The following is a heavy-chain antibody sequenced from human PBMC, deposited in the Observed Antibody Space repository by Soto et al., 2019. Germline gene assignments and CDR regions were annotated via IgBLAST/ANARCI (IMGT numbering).Heavy chain of an antibody. CDR2: MNPNSGNT. V-gene: IGHV1-8*01. J-gene: IGHJ6*02. Sequence: QVQLVQSGAEVKKPGASMKVSCKASGYTFSNYDINWVRQATGQGLEWMGWMNPNSGNTGYAQKFQGRVTMTRNTSITTAYKELSSLRSEDTAVYYCARGTVTTFEYSYYYGLDVWGQGTTVTVSS. D-gene: IGHD4-4*01. CDR3: ARGTVTTFEYSYYYGLDV. CDR1: GYTFSNYD.